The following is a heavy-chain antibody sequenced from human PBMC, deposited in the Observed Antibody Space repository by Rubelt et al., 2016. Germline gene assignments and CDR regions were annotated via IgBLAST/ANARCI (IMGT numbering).Heavy chain of an antibody. D-gene: IGHD2-2*02. J-gene: IGHJ6*02. V-gene: IGHV1-69*01. CDR1: GGTFSSYA. CDR2: IIPIFGTA. Sequence: QVQLVQSGAEVKKPGSSVKVSCKASGGTFSSYAISWVRQAPGQGLEWMGGIIPIFGTANYAQKFQGRVTITADESTSTAYMELSSLRSEDTAVYYCARGGCTSCYTHGYYYYGMDVWGQGTTVTVSS. CDR3: ARGGCTSCYTHGYYYYGMDV.